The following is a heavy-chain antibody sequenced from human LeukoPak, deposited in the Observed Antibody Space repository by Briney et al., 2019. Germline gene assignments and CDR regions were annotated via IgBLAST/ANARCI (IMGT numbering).Heavy chain of an antibody. J-gene: IGHJ4*02. CDR3: ARGQAAVASEGFDY. V-gene: IGHV4-34*01. D-gene: IGHD6-19*01. CDR2: INHSESP. Sequence: SETLSLTCAVYGGSFSGYYWTWIRQPPGKGLEWIGEINHSESPNYNPSLKSRVTISVDTSKNQFSLKLSSVTAADTAVYYCARGQAAVASEGFDYWGQGILVTVSS. CDR1: GGSFSGYY.